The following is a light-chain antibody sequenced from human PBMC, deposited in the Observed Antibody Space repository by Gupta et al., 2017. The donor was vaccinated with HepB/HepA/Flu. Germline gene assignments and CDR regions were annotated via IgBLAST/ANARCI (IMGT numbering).Light chain of an antibody. CDR1: SSNIGTNF. CDR3: AAWDDSLSHPWV. V-gene: IGLV1-47*01. CDR2: KDN. J-gene: IGLJ3*02. Sequence: QSVLTQPPSASGTPGQRVTISCSGSSSNIGTNFVFWYQQFPGTAPKLLIYKDNQRPSGIPDRFSGSKSGTSASLAISGLRSEDEADYYCAAWDDSLSHPWVFGGGTKVTVL.